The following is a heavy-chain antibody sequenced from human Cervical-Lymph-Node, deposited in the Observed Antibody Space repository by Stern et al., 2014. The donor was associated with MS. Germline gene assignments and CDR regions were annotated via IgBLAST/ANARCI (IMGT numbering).Heavy chain of an antibody. CDR2: IWYDGSKK. J-gene: IGHJ4*02. Sequence: VQLVESGGGVVQPGRSLRLSCAASGFTFSSYGMHWVRQAPGKGLEWVALIWYDGSKKYYADSVKGRFTISRDNSKNTLYLQMNSLRAEDTAVYYCASQAAGRNLDYWGQGTLVTVSS. CDR3: ASQAAGRNLDY. CDR1: GFTFSSYG. V-gene: IGHV3-33*01. D-gene: IGHD6-13*01.